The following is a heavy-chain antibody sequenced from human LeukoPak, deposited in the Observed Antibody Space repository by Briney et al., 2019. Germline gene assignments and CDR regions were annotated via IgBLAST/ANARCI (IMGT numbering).Heavy chain of an antibody. V-gene: IGHV1-24*01. Sequence: ASVKVSCKVSGYTLTELSMHWVRQAPGKGLEWMGGFDPEDGETIYAQKFQGRVTMTEDTSTDTAYMELSSLRSEDTAVYYCASPKNSNSYGSNWFDPWGQGTLVTVPS. D-gene: IGHD5-18*01. CDR3: ASPKNSNSYGSNWFDP. J-gene: IGHJ5*02. CDR1: GYTLTELS. CDR2: FDPEDGET.